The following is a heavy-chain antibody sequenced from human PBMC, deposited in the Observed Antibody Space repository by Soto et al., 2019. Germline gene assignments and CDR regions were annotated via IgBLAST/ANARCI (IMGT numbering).Heavy chain of an antibody. Sequence: TLSLTCTVSGGSISSYYWSWIRQPPGKGLEWIGYIYYSGSTNYNPSLKSRVTISVDTSKNQFSLKLSSVTAADTAVYYCARVGVGYGFDYWGQGTLVTVSS. CDR2: IYYSGST. CDR3: ARVGVGYGFDY. J-gene: IGHJ4*02. CDR1: GGSISSYY. V-gene: IGHV4-59*01. D-gene: IGHD3-10*01.